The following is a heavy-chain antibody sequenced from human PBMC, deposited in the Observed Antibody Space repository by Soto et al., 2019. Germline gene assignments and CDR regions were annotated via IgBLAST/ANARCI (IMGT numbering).Heavy chain of an antibody. J-gene: IGHJ5*02. CDR3: TRDLNHDTGP. D-gene: IGHD2-8*02. CDR2: ISPDGSEE. V-gene: IGHV3-7*04. Sequence: EVQLVESGGGLIQPGGSRRLSCAASGFTFSVYWMTWVRQAPGKGLEGVANISPDGSEEYYVDSVKGRFTISRDNAKNSVYLQMNSLRGEDTALYYCTRDLNHDTGPWGQGTQVTVSS. CDR1: GFTFSVYW.